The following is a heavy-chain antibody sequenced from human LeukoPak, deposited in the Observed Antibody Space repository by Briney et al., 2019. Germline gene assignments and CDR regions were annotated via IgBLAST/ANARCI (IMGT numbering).Heavy chain of an antibody. CDR1: GGSISSSSYY. J-gene: IGHJ5*02. CDR2: IYHSGST. CDR3: AREYNNQPGNWFDP. Sequence: PSETLSLTCTVSGGSISSSSYYWGWIRQPPGKGLEWIGSIYHSGSTYYNPSLKGRVTISVDTSKNQFSLKLSSVTAADTAVYYCAREYNNQPGNWFDPWGQGTLVTVSS. V-gene: IGHV4-39*07. D-gene: IGHD3-10*01.